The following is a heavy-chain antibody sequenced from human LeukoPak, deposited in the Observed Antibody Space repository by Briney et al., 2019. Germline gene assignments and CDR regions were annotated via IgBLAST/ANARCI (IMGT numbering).Heavy chain of an antibody. CDR3: ARDPKLRYFDWLLFLDY. CDR1: GFTFSSYA. Sequence: QTGGSLRLSCAASGFTFSSYAMHWVRQAPGKGLEWVALISSDGNDNYYADSVKGRFTISRVNSKNTLYLQMNSLRAEDTAVYYCARDPKLRYFDWLLFLDYWGQGTLVTVSS. CDR2: ISSDGNDN. J-gene: IGHJ4*02. D-gene: IGHD3-9*01. V-gene: IGHV3-30*04.